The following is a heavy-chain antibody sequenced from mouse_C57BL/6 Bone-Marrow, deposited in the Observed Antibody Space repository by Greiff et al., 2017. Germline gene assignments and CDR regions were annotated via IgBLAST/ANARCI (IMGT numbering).Heavy chain of an antibody. J-gene: IGHJ3*01. CDR3: ARAIRN. Sequence: VQLKESGGGLVKPGGSLKLSCAASGFTFSDYGMHWVRQAPEKGLEWVAYISSGSSTIYYADTVKGRFTISRDNAKNTLFLQMTSLRSEDTAMYYCARAIRNWGQGTLVTVSA. V-gene: IGHV5-17*01. CDR2: ISSGSSTI. CDR1: GFTFSDYG.